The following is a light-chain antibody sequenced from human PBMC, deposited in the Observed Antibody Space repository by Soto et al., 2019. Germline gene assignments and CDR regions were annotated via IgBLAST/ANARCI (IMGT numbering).Light chain of an antibody. V-gene: IGLV2-14*01. CDR3: SSYTTSSTYV. CDR1: SSDVSSYNY. J-gene: IGLJ1*01. Sequence: QSVLTQPASVSGSPGQSITISCTGTSSDVSSYNYVSWYQQYPGKAPKLIIYDVSDRPSGVFNRFSGSKSGNTASLTISGLQAEDEADYYCSSYTTSSTYVFGTGTKVTVL. CDR2: DVS.